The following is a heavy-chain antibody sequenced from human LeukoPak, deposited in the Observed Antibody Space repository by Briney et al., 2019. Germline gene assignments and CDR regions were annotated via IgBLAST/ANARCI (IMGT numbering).Heavy chain of an antibody. D-gene: IGHD6-19*01. J-gene: IGHJ6*02. CDR3: ARDRESSGSPHYYYYYGMDV. CDR1: GGSISSYY. CDR2: IYYSGST. V-gene: IGHV4-59*01. Sequence: SETLSLTCTVSGGSISSYYWSWIRQPPGKGLEWIGYIYYSGSTNHNPSLTSRVTISVDTSKNQFSLKLSSVTAADTAVYYCARDRESSGSPHYYYYYGMDVWGQGTTVTVSS.